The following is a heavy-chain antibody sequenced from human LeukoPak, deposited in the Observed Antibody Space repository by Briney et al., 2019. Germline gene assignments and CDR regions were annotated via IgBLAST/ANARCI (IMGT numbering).Heavy chain of an antibody. CDR1: GFTFSTYA. CDR3: AKGHRSSSSFFDS. V-gene: IGHV3-23*01. CDR2: INGRGDDT. Sequence: GGSLRLSCDASGFTFSTYAMSWVRQAPGKGLEWVSAINGRGDDTYYPDSVKGRFTISRDNSNNTLYLQMNSLRAEDTAVYYCAKGHRSSSSFFDSWGQGILVTVSS. D-gene: IGHD6-19*01. J-gene: IGHJ4*02.